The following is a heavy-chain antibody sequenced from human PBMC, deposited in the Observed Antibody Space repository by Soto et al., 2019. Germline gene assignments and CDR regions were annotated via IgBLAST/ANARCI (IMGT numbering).Heavy chain of an antibody. CDR3: AAEDYGAKGYHYET. V-gene: IGHV4-39*01. Sequence: QVQLQESGPGLVKPSETLALTCTVSSGSISSGSSYWGWIRQPPGKGLEWIGNIYYLGNTYYNPYLQSTVTMPIVTTQVPFSLKLNKVTAAVTAVYYSAAEDYGAKGYHYETWGQGILVTDSS. D-gene: IGHD4-17*01. J-gene: IGHJ5*02. CDR1: SGSISSGSSY. CDR2: IYYLGNT.